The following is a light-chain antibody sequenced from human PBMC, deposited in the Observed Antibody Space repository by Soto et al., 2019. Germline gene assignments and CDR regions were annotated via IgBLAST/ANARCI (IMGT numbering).Light chain of an antibody. J-gene: IGLJ1*01. CDR3: SSYAGSNNYV. CDR1: SSDVGAHNF. V-gene: IGLV2-8*01. CDR2: EVS. Sequence: QSVLTQPPSASRAPGQSVTLSCPGTSSDVGAHNFVSWHQQHPGKAPQLMVYEVSKRPSGVPDRFSGSKSGNTASLTVSGLQAEDEADYYCSSYAGSNNYVFGTGTKVTVL.